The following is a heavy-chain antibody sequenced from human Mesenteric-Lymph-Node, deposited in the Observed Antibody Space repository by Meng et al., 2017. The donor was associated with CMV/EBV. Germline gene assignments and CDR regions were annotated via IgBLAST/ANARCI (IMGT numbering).Heavy chain of an antibody. D-gene: IGHD3-22*01. CDR2: FYYSGSI. J-gene: IGHJ4*02. CDR1: GGSVSSAYYY. Sequence: SETLSLTCTVSGGSVSSAYYYWSWFRQPPGKGLEWIGYFYYSGSIEYNPSLKSRITLSGDTSKNQFSLKLTSVTAADTAMYYCARESLVHGNDHSDSSGRAIDYWGQGRLVTVSS. V-gene: IGHV4-61*01. CDR3: ARESLVHGNDHSDSSGRAIDY.